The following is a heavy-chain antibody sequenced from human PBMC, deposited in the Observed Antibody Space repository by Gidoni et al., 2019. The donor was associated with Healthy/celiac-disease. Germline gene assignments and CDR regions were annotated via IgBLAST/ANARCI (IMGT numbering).Heavy chain of an antibody. J-gene: IGHJ6*02. D-gene: IGHD2-2*01. CDR2: INSDGSST. Sequence: EVQLVESGGGLVQPGGSLSLSCAASGFPFSRHWMHWVRQAPGKGLVWVSRINSDGSSTSYADSVKGRFTISRDNAKNTLYLQMNSLRAEDTAVYYCARDEEGSSTSVNYYYGMDVWGQGTTVTVSS. CDR1: GFPFSRHW. V-gene: IGHV3-74*01. CDR3: ARDEEGSSTSVNYYYGMDV.